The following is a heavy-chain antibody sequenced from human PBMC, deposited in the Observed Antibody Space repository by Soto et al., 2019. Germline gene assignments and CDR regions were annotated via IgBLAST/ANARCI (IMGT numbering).Heavy chain of an antibody. CDR3: ATRVVITRNWFDP. Sequence: QVQLVQSGAEVKKPGSSVKVSYKASGGTFSSYAISWVRQAPGQGLEWMGGIIPIFGTANYAQKFQGRVTITAEESTNTAYMELSSLRSEDTAVYNCATRVVITRNWFDPWGQGTLVTVSS. D-gene: IGHD3-22*01. J-gene: IGHJ5*02. CDR2: IIPIFGTA. V-gene: IGHV1-69*01. CDR1: GGTFSSYA.